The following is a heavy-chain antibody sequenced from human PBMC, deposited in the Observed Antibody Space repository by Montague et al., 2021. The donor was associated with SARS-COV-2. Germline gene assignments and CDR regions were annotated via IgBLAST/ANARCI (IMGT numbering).Heavy chain of an antibody. CDR1: GGSFSGYY. V-gene: IGHV4-34*01. J-gene: IGHJ6*02. Sequence: SETLSLTCAVYGGSFSGYYWSWIRQPPGTGLEWIGEINHSESTNYTPSLKSRVTISVDTSKNQFSLKLSSVTAADTAVYYCPRVRYYGSGTSVGMDVWGQGTTVTVSS. D-gene: IGHD3-10*01. CDR3: PRVRYYGSGTSVGMDV. CDR2: INHSEST.